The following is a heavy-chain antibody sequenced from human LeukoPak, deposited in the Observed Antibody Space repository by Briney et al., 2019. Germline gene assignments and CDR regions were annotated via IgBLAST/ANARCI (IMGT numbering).Heavy chain of an antibody. CDR1: GYPFTSYG. CDR2: RSPYNGNT. Sequence: ASVKVSCKASGYPFTSYGINWVRQAPGQGPEFMGWRSPYNGNTRYARKFHGRVTMTTDTSTSTAYMELTSLGFDDSAVYYCAREWRDCDGGCVTGHFDYWGQGTLVTVSS. J-gene: IGHJ4*02. CDR3: AREWRDCDGGCVTGHFDY. V-gene: IGHV1-18*01. D-gene: IGHD2-21*01.